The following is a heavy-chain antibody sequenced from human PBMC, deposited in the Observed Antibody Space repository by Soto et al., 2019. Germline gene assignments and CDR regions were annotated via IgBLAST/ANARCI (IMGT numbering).Heavy chain of an antibody. CDR2: ISYDGTIT. J-gene: IGHJ4*02. Sequence: EVRLVESGGDLVQPGGSLRLSCAASGFTFSIYAMHWVRQAPGKGLEYVSAISYDGTITYYADSVKGRFTMSKDDSRSPVYLQMGCLRPEAVAVYYLARGGYYAAGAGHRHCGYCGQGTLVTVSS. D-gene: IGHD3-3*01. V-gene: IGHV3-64*07. CDR1: GFTFSIYA. CDR3: ARGGYYAAGAGHRHCGY.